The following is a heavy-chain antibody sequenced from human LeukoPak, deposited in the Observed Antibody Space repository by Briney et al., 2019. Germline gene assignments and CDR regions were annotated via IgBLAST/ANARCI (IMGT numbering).Heavy chain of an antibody. V-gene: IGHV4-39*01. CDR2: VHYSAST. D-gene: IGHD3-16*01. Sequence: SETLSLTCTVSGGSISSSGSYYWGWIRQPPGKGLEWLGSVHYSASTYYNPSLKSRVTISVDTSKNQFSLKLSSVTAADTAVYYCARHMNYFYYYMDVWGNGTTVTVSS. J-gene: IGHJ6*03. CDR1: GGSISSSGSYY. CDR3: ARHMNYFYYYMDV.